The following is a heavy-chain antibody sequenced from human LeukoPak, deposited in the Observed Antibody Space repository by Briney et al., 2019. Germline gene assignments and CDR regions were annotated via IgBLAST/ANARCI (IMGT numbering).Heavy chain of an antibody. V-gene: IGHV3-30-3*01. D-gene: IGHD3-16*02. CDR3: ARDWGLITFGGVIAPPGY. CDR1: GFTFSNYA. J-gene: IGHJ4*02. CDR2: ISYDGLNK. Sequence: GGSLRLSCAASGFTFSNYAMHWVRQAPGKGLEWVAVISYDGLNKYYADSVKGRFTISRDNSKNTLYLQMNSLRAEDTAVYYCARDWGLITFGGVIAPPGYWGQGTLVTVSS.